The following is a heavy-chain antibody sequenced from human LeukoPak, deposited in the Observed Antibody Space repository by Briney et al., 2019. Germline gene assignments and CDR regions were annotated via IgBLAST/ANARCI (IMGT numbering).Heavy chain of an antibody. Sequence: SVKVSCKASGGTFSSYAISWVRQAPGQGLEWMGRIIPILGIANYAQKFQGRVTITADKSTSTAYMELSSLRSGDTAVYYCARRRPAVAGHWYFDLWGRGTLVTVSS. CDR1: GGTFSSYA. CDR2: IIPILGIA. V-gene: IGHV1-69*04. J-gene: IGHJ2*01. CDR3: ARRRPAVAGHWYFDL. D-gene: IGHD6-19*01.